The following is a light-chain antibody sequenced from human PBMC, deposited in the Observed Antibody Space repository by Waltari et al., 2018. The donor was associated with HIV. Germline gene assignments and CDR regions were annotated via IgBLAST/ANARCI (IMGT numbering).Light chain of an antibody. J-gene: IGKJ2*01. CDR1: QSIIIN. Sequence: EIVMTQSPATLSGSPGEGVTLSCRASQSIIINLAWYQQKPGQAPRLLMYGASTRATGIPARFSGSGSGTEFTLTISGLQSEDFAVYYCQQYSNWLTYTFGQGTKLEIK. V-gene: IGKV3-15*01. CDR3: QQYSNWLTYT. CDR2: GAS.